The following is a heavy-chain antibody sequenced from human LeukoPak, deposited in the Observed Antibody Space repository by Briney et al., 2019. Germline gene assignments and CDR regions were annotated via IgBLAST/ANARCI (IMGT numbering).Heavy chain of an antibody. D-gene: IGHD3-22*01. CDR2: INWNGGST. J-gene: IGHJ4*02. V-gene: IGHV3-20*04. CDR3: ARGQGHSSGYPYYFDY. CDR1: GFTFDDYG. Sequence: PGGSLRLSCAASGFTFDDYGMSWVRQAPGKGLEWVSGINWNGGSTGYADSVKGRFTVSRDNAKNSLYLQMNSLRAEDTAVYYCARGQGHSSGYPYYFDYWGQGTLVTVSS.